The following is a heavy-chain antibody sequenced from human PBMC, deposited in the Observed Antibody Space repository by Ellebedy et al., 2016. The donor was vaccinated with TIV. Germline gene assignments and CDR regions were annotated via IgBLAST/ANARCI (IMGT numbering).Heavy chain of an antibody. D-gene: IGHD4-17*01. CDR2: INHSGST. V-gene: IGHV4-34*01. CDR3: ARGRLRPWGYYYGMDV. CDR1: GGSFSGYY. J-gene: IGHJ6*02. Sequence: SETLSLXCAVYGGSFSGYYWSWIRQPPGKGLEWIGEINHSGSTNYNPSLKSRVTISVDTSKNQFSLKLSSVTAADTGVYYCARGRLRPWGYYYGMDVWGQGTTVTVSS.